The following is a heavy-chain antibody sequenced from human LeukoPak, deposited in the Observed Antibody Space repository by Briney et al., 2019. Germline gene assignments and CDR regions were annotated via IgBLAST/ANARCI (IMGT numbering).Heavy chain of an antibody. J-gene: IGHJ4*02. CDR3: ARRRDYVWGSYRYPTFDY. D-gene: IGHD3-16*02. CDR2: INHSGST. V-gene: IGHV4-34*01. Sequence: SETLSLTCAVYGGSFSGYYWSWIRQPPGKGLEWIGEINHSGSTNYNPSLKSRVTISVDTSKNQFSLKLSSVTAADTAVYYCARRRDYVWGSYRYPTFDYWGQGTLVTVSS. CDR1: GGSFSGYY.